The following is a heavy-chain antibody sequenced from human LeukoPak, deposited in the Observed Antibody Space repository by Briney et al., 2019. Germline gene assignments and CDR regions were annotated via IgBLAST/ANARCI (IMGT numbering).Heavy chain of an antibody. D-gene: IGHD4-17*01. V-gene: IGHV4-59*01. J-gene: IGHJ4*02. CDR1: GGSISSYY. CDR2: IYYSGST. CDR3: ATAATVTTYYFDY. Sequence: PSETLSLTCTVPGGSISSYYWSWSRQPPGKGLEWIGYIYYSGSTNYNPSLKSRVTISVDTSKNQFSLKLSSVTAADTAFYYCATAATVTTYYFDYWGQGTLVTVSS.